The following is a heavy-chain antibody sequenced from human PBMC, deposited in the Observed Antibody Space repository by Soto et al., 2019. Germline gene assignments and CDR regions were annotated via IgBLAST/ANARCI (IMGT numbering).Heavy chain of an antibody. D-gene: IGHD2-2*01. CDR3: AIYHLYLFCFGY. J-gene: IGHJ4*02. CDR2: ISLYNGNT. Sequence: DAVKVSCNASDFSFPRHGISWVRQAPGQGLEWMGWISLYNGNTNYAQQFQGRVTMTTDTSTSTAYMELRSLRSDDTAMYFCAIYHLYLFCFGYWRQVPLVTV. CDR1: DFSFPRHG. V-gene: IGHV1-18*04.